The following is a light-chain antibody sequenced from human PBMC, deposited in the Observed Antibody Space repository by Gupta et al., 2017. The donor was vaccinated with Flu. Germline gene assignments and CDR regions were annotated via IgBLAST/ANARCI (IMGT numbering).Light chain of an antibody. CDR3: QQYDSYSWT. CDR2: KAS. V-gene: IGKV1-5*03. Sequence: PSTLSASVGDRVTITCRASQSISSWLAWFLQKPGKAPKPLIYKASKLEDGVPSRFSGRGSGTEFTLTISSLQPEDFGTYYCQQYDSYSWTFGQGTTVEV. CDR1: QSISSW. J-gene: IGKJ1*01.